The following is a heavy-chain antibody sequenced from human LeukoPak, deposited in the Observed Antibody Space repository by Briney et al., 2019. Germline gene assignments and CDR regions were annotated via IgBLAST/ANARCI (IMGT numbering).Heavy chain of an antibody. J-gene: IGHJ4*02. Sequence: GGSLRLSCAASGFTFSSYGMSWVRQAPGKGLEWVSAISGSGGSTYYADSVKGRFTISRDNSKNTLYLQMNSLRAEDAAVYYCAKAPVTTCRGAFCYPFDYWGLGTLVTVSS. CDR2: ISGSGGST. V-gene: IGHV3-23*01. CDR3: AKAPVTTCRGAFCYPFDY. D-gene: IGHD2-15*01. CDR1: GFTFSSYG.